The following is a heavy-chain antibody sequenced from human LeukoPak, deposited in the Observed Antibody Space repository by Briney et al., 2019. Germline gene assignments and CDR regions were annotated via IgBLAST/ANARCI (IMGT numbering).Heavy chain of an antibody. D-gene: IGHD2-21*02. CDR3: ARALVGDFNIRGTAIGYYFDY. CDR2: INPSGGST. Sequence: ASVKVSCKASGYTFTIYYMHWVRQAPGQGLEWMGIINPSGGSTSYAQKFQGRVTMTRDTSTSTVYMELSSLRSEDTAVYYCARALVGDFNIRGTAIGYYFDYWGQGTLVTVSS. CDR1: GYTFTIYY. V-gene: IGHV1-46*01. J-gene: IGHJ4*02.